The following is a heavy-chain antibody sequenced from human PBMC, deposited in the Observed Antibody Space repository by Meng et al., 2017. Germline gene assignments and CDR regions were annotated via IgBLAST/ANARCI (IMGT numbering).Heavy chain of an antibody. CDR3: ARDYGDYAWIAKRWFDP. CDR2: IIPIFGTA. J-gene: IGHJ5*02. CDR1: GGTFSSYA. D-gene: IGHD4-17*01. V-gene: IGHV1-69*01. Sequence: QGVAVQSGVVVKKPGFSWKVACKASGGTFSSYAISWGRQAPGQGLEWMGGIIPIFGTANYAQKFQGRVTITADESTSTAYMELSSLRSEDTAVYYCARDYGDYAWIAKRWFDPWGQGTLVTVSS.